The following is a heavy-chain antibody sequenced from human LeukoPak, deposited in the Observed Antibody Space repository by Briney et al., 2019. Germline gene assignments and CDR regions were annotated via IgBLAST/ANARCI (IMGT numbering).Heavy chain of an antibody. D-gene: IGHD1-26*01. V-gene: IGHV4-59*08. CDR1: GGYISSYY. CDR3: ARHSSHVGATGGLVWFDP. CDR2: IYNSGST. Sequence: SETLSLTCSVSGGYISSYYWSWIRQPPGKGLEWIGYIYNSGSTNYNPSLKSRVTISVDTSKNQFSLKLSSVTAADTAVYYCARHSSHVGATGGLVWFDPWGQGTLVTVSS. J-gene: IGHJ5*02.